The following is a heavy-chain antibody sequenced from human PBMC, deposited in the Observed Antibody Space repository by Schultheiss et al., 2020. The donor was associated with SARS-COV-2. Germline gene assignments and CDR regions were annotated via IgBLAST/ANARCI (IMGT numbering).Heavy chain of an antibody. Sequence: GESLKISCAASGFTVSSNYMSWVRQAPGKGLEWVSAISGSGGSTYYADSVKGRFTISRDNSKNTLYLQMNSLRDEDMAVYYCAKAAVTTVQSLWGQGTLVTVSS. CDR3: AKAAVTTVQSL. V-gene: IGHV3-23*01. D-gene: IGHD4-17*01. CDR2: ISGSGGST. CDR1: GFTVSSNY. J-gene: IGHJ4*02.